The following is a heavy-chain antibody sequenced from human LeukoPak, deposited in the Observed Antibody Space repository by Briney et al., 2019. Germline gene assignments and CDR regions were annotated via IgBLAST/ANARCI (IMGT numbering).Heavy chain of an antibody. Sequence: PSETLSLTCTVSGGSISGYYWTWIRQPPGKGLEWIGYISYSGSTSSHPSLKSRVTISLDTSKNQFSLKLTSVTAADTAVYYCVRGYSGCPYYLDYWGQGTLVTVSS. D-gene: IGHD5-12*01. J-gene: IGHJ4*02. CDR2: ISYSGST. V-gene: IGHV4-59*08. CDR1: GGSISGYY. CDR3: VRGYSGCPYYLDY.